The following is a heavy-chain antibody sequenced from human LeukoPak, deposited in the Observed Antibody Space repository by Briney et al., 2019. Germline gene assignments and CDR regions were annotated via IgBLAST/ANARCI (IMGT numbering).Heavy chain of an antibody. Sequence: GESLKISCKGSGYSFTSYWIGWVRQMPGKGLEWMGIIFPGDSDTRYSPSFQGQVTISADKSISTAYLQWSSLKTSDTAMYYCARRKLPPNAYIVDYYFDYWGQGTLVTVSS. J-gene: IGHJ4*02. D-gene: IGHD5-12*01. CDR1: GYSFTSYW. CDR2: IFPGDSDT. CDR3: ARRKLPPNAYIVDYYFDY. V-gene: IGHV5-51*01.